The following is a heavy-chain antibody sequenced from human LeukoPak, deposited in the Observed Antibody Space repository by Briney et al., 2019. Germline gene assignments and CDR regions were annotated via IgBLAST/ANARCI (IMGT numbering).Heavy chain of an antibody. D-gene: IGHD6-6*01. Sequence: GGSLRLSCAASGFTFSSYAMSWVRQAPGKGLEWVGRIKSRTDGGTTDYAAPVKGRFTISRDDSKNTLYLQMNSLKTEDTAVYYCTPDYFHSSSHAFGILGQGTMVTVSS. CDR3: TPDYFHSSSHAFGI. CDR2: IKSRTDGGTT. CDR1: GFTFSSYA. J-gene: IGHJ3*02. V-gene: IGHV3-15*01.